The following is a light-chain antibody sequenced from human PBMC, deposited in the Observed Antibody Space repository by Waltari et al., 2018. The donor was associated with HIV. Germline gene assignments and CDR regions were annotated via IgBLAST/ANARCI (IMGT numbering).Light chain of an antibody. J-gene: IGKJ4*01. Sequence: EIQLTQSPSSLSASRGDKVTISCRASQTMEPYLNWYHQKQGKAQNLLIHGASSRQSGVPSRVSGSGSGTQFTLTISSLQPEDCGIYYCQQSYSTPLTFGGGTKL. V-gene: IGKV1-39*01. CDR1: QTMEPY. CDR2: GAS. CDR3: QQSYSTPLT.